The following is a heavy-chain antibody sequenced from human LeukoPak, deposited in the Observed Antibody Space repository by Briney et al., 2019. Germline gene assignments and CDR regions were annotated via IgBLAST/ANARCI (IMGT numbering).Heavy chain of an antibody. D-gene: IGHD3-10*01. CDR1: GDSDSSNSAA. J-gene: IGHJ6*03. CDR2: TYYRSKWYN. CDR3: ARDSVFYGSGYYYYMDV. Sequence: SQTLSLTCAISGDSDSSNSAAWNWIRQSPSRGLEWLGRTYYRSKWYNDYAVSVKSRITINPDTSKNQFSLQLNSVTPEDTAVYYCARDSVFYGSGYYYYMDVWGKGTTVTISS. V-gene: IGHV6-1*01.